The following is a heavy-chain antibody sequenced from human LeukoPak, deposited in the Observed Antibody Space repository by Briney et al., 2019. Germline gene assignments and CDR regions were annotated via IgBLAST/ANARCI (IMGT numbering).Heavy chain of an antibody. Sequence: SETLSLTCAVYGGSFSGYYWSWIRPPPGKGLEWIGEINHSGSTNYNPSLKSRVTISVDTSKNQFSLKLSSVTAADTAVYYCARGVHWFDPWGQGTLVTVSS. CDR1: GGSFSGYY. J-gene: IGHJ5*02. CDR3: ARGVHWFDP. D-gene: IGHD3-10*01. CDR2: INHSGST. V-gene: IGHV4-34*01.